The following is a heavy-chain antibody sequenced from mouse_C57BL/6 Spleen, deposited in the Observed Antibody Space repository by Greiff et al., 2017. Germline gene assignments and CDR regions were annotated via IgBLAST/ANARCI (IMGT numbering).Heavy chain of an antibody. CDR2: IYPGDGDT. D-gene: IGHD3-3*01. J-gene: IGHJ4*01. Sequence: QVQLKQSGAELVKPGASVKISCKASGYAFSSYWMNWVKQRPGKGLEWIGQIYPGDGDTNYNGKFKGKATLTADKSSSTADMQLSSLTSEDCAVYFSARSGTGYAMDYWGQGTSVTVSS. CDR1: GYAFSSYW. V-gene: IGHV1-80*01. CDR3: ARSGTGYAMDY.